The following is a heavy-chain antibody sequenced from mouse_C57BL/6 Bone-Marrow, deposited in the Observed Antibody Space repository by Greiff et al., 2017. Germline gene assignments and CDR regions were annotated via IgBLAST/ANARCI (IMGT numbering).Heavy chain of an antibody. V-gene: IGHV1-82*01. J-gene: IGHJ2*01. D-gene: IGHD1-1*01. CDR2: IYPGDGDT. Sequence: VQLQQSGPELVKPGASVKISCKASGYAFSSSWMNWVKQRPGKGLEWIGRIYPGDGDTNYNGKFKGKATLTADKSSSTAYMQLSSLTSEDSAVYFCARSITTVVKFDYWGQGATRTDSS. CDR1: GYAFSSSW. CDR3: ARSITTVVKFDY.